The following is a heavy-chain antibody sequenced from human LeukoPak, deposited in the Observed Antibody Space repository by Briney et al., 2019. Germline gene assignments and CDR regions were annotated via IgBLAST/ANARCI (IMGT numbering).Heavy chain of an antibody. D-gene: IGHD2-2*01. CDR1: GFTFSSYA. CDR2: ISGSGGST. Sequence: GGSLRLSCAASGFTFSSYAMSWVRQAPGKGLEWVSDISGSGGSTYYADSVKGRFTISRDNSKNTLYLQVHSLSAEDTAVYYCAKDRERSSPYGMDVWGQGTTVTVSS. V-gene: IGHV3-23*01. J-gene: IGHJ6*02. CDR3: AKDRERSSPYGMDV.